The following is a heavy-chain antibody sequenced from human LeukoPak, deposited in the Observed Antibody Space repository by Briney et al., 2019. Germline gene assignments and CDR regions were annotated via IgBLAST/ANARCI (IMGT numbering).Heavy chain of an antibody. CDR3: ARDRTGQGIHLWFDY. Sequence: PGGSLRLSCAASGFTFSSYALHWVRQAPGKGLEWVAVISYDGSNKYYADSVKGRFTISRDNSKNTLYLQMNSLRAEDTAVYYCARDRTGQGIHLWFDYWGQGTLVTVSS. D-gene: IGHD5-18*01. CDR1: GFTFSSYA. V-gene: IGHV3-30*04. CDR2: ISYDGSNK. J-gene: IGHJ4*02.